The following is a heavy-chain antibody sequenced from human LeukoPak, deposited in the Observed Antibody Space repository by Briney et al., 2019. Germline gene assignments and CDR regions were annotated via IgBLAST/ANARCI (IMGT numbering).Heavy chain of an antibody. D-gene: IGHD2-2*01. CDR1: GYTFTSYG. CDR2: ISAYNGNT. Sequence: ASVKASCKASGYTFTSYGISWVRQAPGQGLEWMGWISAYNGNTNYAQKLQGRVTMTTDTSTSTAYMELRSLRSDDTAVYYCARLVVVPAAILPDYWGQGTLVTVSS. V-gene: IGHV1-18*04. CDR3: ARLVVVPAAILPDY. J-gene: IGHJ4*02.